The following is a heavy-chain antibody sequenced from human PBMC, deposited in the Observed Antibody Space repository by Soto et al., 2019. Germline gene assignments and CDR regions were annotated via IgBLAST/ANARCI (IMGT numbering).Heavy chain of an antibody. CDR1: GYTFTRYY. J-gene: IGHJ4*02. Sequence: ASGKGSCKASGYTFTRYYMHWVRQAPGQGLEWMGISDPSGGSTSYAQKCQGRVPMTRDTSTSTVYMELSSLRSEDTAVYYCARGDSSGCSGYWRKRPLVTVSS. D-gene: IGHD6-19*01. CDR3: ARGDSSGCSGY. CDR2: SDPSGGST. V-gene: IGHV1-46*01.